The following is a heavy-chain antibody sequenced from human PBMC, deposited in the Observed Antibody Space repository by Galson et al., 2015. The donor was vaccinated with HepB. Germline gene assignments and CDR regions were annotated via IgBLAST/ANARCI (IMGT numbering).Heavy chain of an antibody. V-gene: IGHV3-11*01. D-gene: IGHD4-11*01. J-gene: IGHJ6*02. CDR2: ISSSSSTI. CDR3: ASAVITGSNFYAMDV. CDR1: GFTFSDHY. Sequence: SLRLSCAASGFTFSDHYMDWVRQAPGKGLEWVSYISSSSSTIYYADSVRGRFTISRDDSKSSMYLQMNSLKTEDTAIYYCASAVITGSNFYAMDVWGQGTTVTVSS.